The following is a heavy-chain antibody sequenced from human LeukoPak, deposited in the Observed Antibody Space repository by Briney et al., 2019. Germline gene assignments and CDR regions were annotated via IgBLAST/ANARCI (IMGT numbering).Heavy chain of an antibody. CDR3: ARGRRGSDY. J-gene: IGHJ4*02. CDR1: GGSISSYY. CDR2: INHSGST. V-gene: IGHV4-34*01. D-gene: IGHD2-15*01. Sequence: PSETLSLTCTVSGGSISSYYWSWIRQPPGKGLEWIGEINHSGSTNYNPSLKSRVTISVDTSKNQFSLKLSSVTAADTAVYYCARGRRGSDYWGQGTLVTVSS.